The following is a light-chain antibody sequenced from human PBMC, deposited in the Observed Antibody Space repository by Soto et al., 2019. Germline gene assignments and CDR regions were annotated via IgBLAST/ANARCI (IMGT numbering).Light chain of an antibody. Sequence: LTQPASVSGSPGQSITISCTGTSSDVGAHNFVSWYQRHPGKAPKLMIYEVSNRPSGVSDRFSGSKSGNTASLTISGLQAEDEADYYCNSYTNTAARVFGTGTKVTVL. CDR2: EVS. J-gene: IGLJ1*01. CDR3: NSYTNTAARV. CDR1: SSDVGAHNF. V-gene: IGLV2-14*01.